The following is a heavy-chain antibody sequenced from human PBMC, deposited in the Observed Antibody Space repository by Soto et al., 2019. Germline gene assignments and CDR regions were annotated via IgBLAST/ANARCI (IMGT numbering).Heavy chain of an antibody. Sequence: SQTLSLTCAISGDSVSSNSAAWNWIRQPPSRGLEWLGRTYYRSKWYNDYAVSVKSRITINPDTSKNQFSLQLNSVTPEDTAVYYCARETGLFGVVIQDYYYGMDVWGQGTTVTVSS. D-gene: IGHD3-3*01. CDR1: GDSVSSNSAA. J-gene: IGHJ6*02. V-gene: IGHV6-1*01. CDR3: ARETGLFGVVIQDYYYGMDV. CDR2: TYYRSKWYN.